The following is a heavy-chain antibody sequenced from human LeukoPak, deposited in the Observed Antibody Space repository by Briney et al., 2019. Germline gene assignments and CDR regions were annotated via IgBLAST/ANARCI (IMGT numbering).Heavy chain of an antibody. CDR1: GFTFSSYA. D-gene: IGHD3-22*01. CDR3: ARDLGPNYYDSSGYYPDAFDI. J-gene: IGHJ3*02. CDR2: ISSSSSYI. V-gene: IGHV3-21*01. Sequence: GGSLRLSCAASGFTFSSYAMSRVRQAPGKGLEWVSSISSSSSYIYYADSVKGRFTISRDNAKNSLYLQMNSLRAEDTAVYYCARDLGPNYYDSSGYYPDAFDIWGQGTMVTVSS.